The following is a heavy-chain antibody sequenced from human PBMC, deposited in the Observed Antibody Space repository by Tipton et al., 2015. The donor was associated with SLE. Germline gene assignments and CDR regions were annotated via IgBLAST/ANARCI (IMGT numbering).Heavy chain of an antibody. V-gene: IGHV3-9*01. CDR2: ISWNSGKI. D-gene: IGHD2-15*01. CDR1: GFAFDDYA. J-gene: IGHJ4*02. CDR3: ARVDCSGGTCYRGFDY. Sequence: SLRLSCTAFGFAFDDYAMHWVRQTPGKGLEWVSGISWNSGKIGYADSVKGRFTISRDNARDSLYLQMNSLRAEDTAVYYCARVDCSGGTCYRGFDYWGQGTLVTVSS.